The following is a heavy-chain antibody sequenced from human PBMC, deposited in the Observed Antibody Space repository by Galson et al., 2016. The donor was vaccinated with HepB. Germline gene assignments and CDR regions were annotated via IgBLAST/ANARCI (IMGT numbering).Heavy chain of an antibody. CDR1: GYSFTNYW. Sequence: QSGAEVKKPGQSLKISCTGFGYSFTNYWIGWVRQMPGKGLEWMGIIYPGDSDTTYSPPFQGQVTISADKSISTAYLQWSSLKASDTAMYYCARRGTDNGLDFWGQGTPVSVS. CDR2: IYPGDSDT. V-gene: IGHV5-51*01. D-gene: IGHD2-8*01. CDR3: ARRGTDNGLDF. J-gene: IGHJ4*02.